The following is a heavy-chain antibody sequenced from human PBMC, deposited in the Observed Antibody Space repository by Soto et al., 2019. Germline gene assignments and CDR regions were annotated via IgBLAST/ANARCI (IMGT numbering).Heavy chain of an antibody. V-gene: IGHV3-21*06. CDR3: ARESEDLTSNFDY. CDR2: VSSTTNYI. Sequence: EVQLVESGGGLVKPGGSLRLSCAASGFTFTRYSMNWVRQAPGKGLEWVSSVSSTTNYIYYGDSMKGRFTISRDNAKNSLYLEMNTLRAEDMAVYYCARESEDLTSNFDYWGQGTLVTVSS. CDR1: GFTFTRYS. J-gene: IGHJ4*02.